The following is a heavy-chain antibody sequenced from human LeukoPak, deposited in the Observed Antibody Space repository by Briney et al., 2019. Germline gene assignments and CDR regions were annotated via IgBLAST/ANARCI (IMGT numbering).Heavy chain of an antibody. CDR3: ARDHRIAARILYYYYMDV. CDR1: GGSISSKNDY. Sequence: PSETLSLTCSVSGGSISSKNDYWGWIRQPPGKGLEWIGNIFYSGTTFYNPSLKSRVTISVDKSKNQFSLKLSSVTAADTAVYYCARDHRIAARILYYYYMDVWGKGTTVTVSS. J-gene: IGHJ6*03. CDR2: IFYSGTT. V-gene: IGHV4-39*07. D-gene: IGHD6-6*01.